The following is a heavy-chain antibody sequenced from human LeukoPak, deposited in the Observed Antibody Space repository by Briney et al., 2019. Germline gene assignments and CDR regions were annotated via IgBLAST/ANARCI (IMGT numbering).Heavy chain of an antibody. J-gene: IGHJ6*03. CDR2: INHSGST. Sequence: SETLSLTCAVYGGSFSGYYWSWIRQPPGKGLEWIGEINHSGSTNYNPSLKSRVTISVDTSKNQFSLRLSSVTAADTAVYYCARERHYYDSSGYYYYYYMDVWGKGPRSPSP. D-gene: IGHD3-22*01. CDR3: ARERHYYDSSGYYYYYYMDV. V-gene: IGHV4-34*01. CDR1: GGSFSGYY.